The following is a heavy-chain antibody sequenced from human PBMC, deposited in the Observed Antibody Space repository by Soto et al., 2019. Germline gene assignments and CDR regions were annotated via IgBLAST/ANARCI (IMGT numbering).Heavy chain of an antibody. CDR2: ISSSSSYI. CDR1: GFTFSSYS. D-gene: IGHD2-8*01. CDR3: ARDSTRRGVVSNWFDP. V-gene: IGHV3-21*01. Sequence: GGSLRLSCAASGFTFSSYSMNWVRQAPWKGLEWVSSISSSSSYIYYADSVKGRFTISRDNAKNSLYLQMNSLRAEDTAVYYCARDSTRRGVVSNWFDPWGQGTLVTVSS. J-gene: IGHJ5*02.